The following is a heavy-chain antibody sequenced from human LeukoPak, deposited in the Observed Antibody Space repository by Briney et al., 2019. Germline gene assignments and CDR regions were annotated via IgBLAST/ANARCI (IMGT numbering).Heavy chain of an antibody. CDR2: IHHSGST. CDR3: ARNFPGVGCSGGSCYDY. D-gene: IGHD2-15*01. J-gene: IGHJ4*02. CDR1: GYSISRGYH. V-gene: IGHV4-38-2*02. Sequence: TSETLSLTCTVSGYSISRGYHWGWIRQPPGKGLEWIGSIHHSGSTYYNPSLKSRVTTSVDTSKNQFSLRLSFVTAADTAVYFCARNFPGVGCSGGSCYDYWGQGTLVTVSS.